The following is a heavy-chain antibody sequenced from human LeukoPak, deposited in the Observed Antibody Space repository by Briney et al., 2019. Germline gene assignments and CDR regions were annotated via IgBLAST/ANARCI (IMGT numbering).Heavy chain of an antibody. CDR2: IYYSGST. J-gene: IGHJ4*02. CDR3: ARSGYSYGFGIIFDY. Sequence: PSETLSLTCAVYGGSFSGYYWSWIRQPPGKGLEWIGYIYYSGSTNYNPSLKSRVTISVDTSKNQFSLKLSSVTAADTAVYYCARSGYSYGFGIIFDYWGQGTLVTVSS. D-gene: IGHD5-18*01. CDR1: GGSFSGYY. V-gene: IGHV4-59*01.